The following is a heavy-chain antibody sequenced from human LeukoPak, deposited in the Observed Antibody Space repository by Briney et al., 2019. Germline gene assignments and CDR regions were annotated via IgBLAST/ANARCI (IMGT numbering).Heavy chain of an antibody. CDR2: IYPSDSDP. CDR1: GYTFINYW. CDR3: ASHDYGDYGTFKY. V-gene: IGHV5-51*01. D-gene: IGHD4-17*01. Sequence: HGESLKISCQGSGYTFINYWIGWVRQMPGKGLEWMGIIYPSDSDPRYSPSFRGQVTISADKSIRTAYLQWSSLNASDTAMYYCASHDYGDYGTFKYWGQGTLVTVSS. J-gene: IGHJ4*02.